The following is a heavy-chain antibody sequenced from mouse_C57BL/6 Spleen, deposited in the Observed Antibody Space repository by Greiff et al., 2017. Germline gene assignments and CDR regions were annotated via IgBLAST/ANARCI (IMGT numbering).Heavy chain of an antibody. CDR3: ARQSGTGAWFAD. J-gene: IGHJ3*01. CDR1: GFTFTSYG. Sequence: EVLLVESGADLVKPGGSLKLSCAASGFTFTSYGMSWVRQTPDKGLEWVGTISTGGGYTYYPDSLKGRFTISRDNAKNTLYLQMSSLKSEDTAMYYCARQSGTGAWFADWGQGTLVTVSA. V-gene: IGHV5-6*01. CDR2: ISTGGGYT. D-gene: IGHD4-1*01.